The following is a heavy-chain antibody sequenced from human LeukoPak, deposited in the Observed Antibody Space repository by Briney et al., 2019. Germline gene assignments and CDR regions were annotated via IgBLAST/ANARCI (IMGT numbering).Heavy chain of an antibody. V-gene: IGHV3-7*01. D-gene: IGHD5-18*01. CDR2: IKQDGSEK. J-gene: IGHJ6*02. Sequence: PGGSLRLSCAASGFTFSSYWMSWVRQAPGKGLEWVANIKQDGSEKYYVDSVKGRFTISRDNAKNSLYLQMNSLRAEDTAVYYCARDSLDTAMVDSPYYYGMDVWGQGTTVTVSS. CDR1: GFTFSSYW. CDR3: ARDSLDTAMVDSPYYYGMDV.